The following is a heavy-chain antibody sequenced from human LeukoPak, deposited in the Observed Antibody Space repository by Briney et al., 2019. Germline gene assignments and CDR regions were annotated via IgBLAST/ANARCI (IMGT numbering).Heavy chain of an antibody. D-gene: IGHD6-13*01. J-gene: IGHJ5*02. CDR3: ARDRSPIAAAGGVDP. CDR1: GGSISSGGYY. Sequence: SQTLSLTCTVSGGSISSGGYYWSWLRQHPGKGLEGVGYIYYSGSTYYNPSLKSRLTISVDTSKTQFSLKLSSVTAPDTAVYYCARDRSPIAAAGGVDPWGQGTLVTVSS. V-gene: IGHV4-31*03. CDR2: IYYSGST.